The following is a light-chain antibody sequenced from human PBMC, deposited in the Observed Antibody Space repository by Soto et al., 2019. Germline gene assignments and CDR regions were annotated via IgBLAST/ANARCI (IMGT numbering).Light chain of an antibody. CDR3: QQYGSSPLT. J-gene: IGKJ4*01. V-gene: IGKV3-20*01. CDR1: QSVSSTY. CDR2: GAS. Sequence: EIVLTQSPGTLSLSPGERATLACRARQSVSSTYLAWYQQKPGQAPRLLMYGASRRATGIPDRFSGSGSGTDFTLTISRLEPEDFAVYYCQQYGSSPLTFGGGTKVDIK.